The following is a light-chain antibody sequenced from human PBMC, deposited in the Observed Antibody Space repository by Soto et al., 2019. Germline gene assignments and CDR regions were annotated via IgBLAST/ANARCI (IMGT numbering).Light chain of an antibody. Sequence: QSALTQPASVSGYPGQSITISGTGTISDVGGYNYVSWYQHQPGKAPKLIIYDVTNRPSGVSNRFSGSKSGNTASLTISGLQAEDEADYYCCSFTDDSTYVFGTGTKLTVL. J-gene: IGLJ1*01. V-gene: IGLV2-14*03. CDR2: DVT. CDR3: CSFTDDSTYV. CDR1: ISDVGGYNY.